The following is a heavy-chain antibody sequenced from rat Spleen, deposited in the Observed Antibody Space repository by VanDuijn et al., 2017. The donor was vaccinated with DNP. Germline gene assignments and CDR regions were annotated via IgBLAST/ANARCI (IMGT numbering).Heavy chain of an antibody. Sequence: QVQLKESGPGLVQPSRTLSLTCTVSGFSLTNYGVSWVRQPPGKGLEWIAAIWGGGSTDYNSALKSRPRISRDTSKSQVFLKMNSLQTEDTAIYFCTRTDITTWGYYFDYWGHGVMVTVSS. V-gene: IGHV2-15*01. CDR3: TRTDITTWGYYFDY. CDR2: IWGGGST. CDR1: GFSLTNYG. J-gene: IGHJ2*01. D-gene: IGHD1-4*01.